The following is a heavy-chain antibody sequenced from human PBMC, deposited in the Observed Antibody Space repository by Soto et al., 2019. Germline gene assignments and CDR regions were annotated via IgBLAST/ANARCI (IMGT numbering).Heavy chain of an antibody. V-gene: IGHV3-30-3*01. CDR2: ISYDGSNK. CDR1: GFTFSSYA. Sequence: QVQLVESGGGVVQPGRSLRLSCAASGFTFSSYAMHWVRQAPGKGLEWVAVISYDGSNKYYADSVKGRFTISRDNSKNTLYQQMNGLRAEVTALYYCARVCMVRGVLGGLDYWGQGTLVTVSS. CDR3: ARVCMVRGVLGGLDY. J-gene: IGHJ4*02. D-gene: IGHD3-10*01.